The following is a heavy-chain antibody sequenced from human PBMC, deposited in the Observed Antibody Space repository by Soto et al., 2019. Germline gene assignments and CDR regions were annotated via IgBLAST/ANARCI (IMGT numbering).Heavy chain of an antibody. CDR3: ARGGRDGYNSADY. CDR1: GGTFSSYA. D-gene: IGHD5-12*01. J-gene: IGHJ4*02. V-gene: IGHV1-69*12. Sequence: QVQLVQSGAEVKKPGSSVKVSCKASGGTFSSYAISWVRQAPGHGLEWMGGIIPIFGTANYAQKFQGRVTLTAHESTSTAYMELSSLRSEDTAVYYCARGGRDGYNSADYWGQGTLVTVSS. CDR2: IIPIFGTA.